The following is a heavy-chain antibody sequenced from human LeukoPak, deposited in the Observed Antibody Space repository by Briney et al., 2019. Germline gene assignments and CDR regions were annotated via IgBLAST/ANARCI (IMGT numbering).Heavy chain of an antibody. CDR3: ARRKYYTIEN. CDR1: GDSISSSGYY. D-gene: IGHD3-10*01. J-gene: IGHJ4*02. Sequence: SETLSLTCTVSGDSISSSGYYWGWIRQPPGKGPEWIASIYYSGRTYYNPSLKSRITISVDSSKNQFSLRLSSVTAADTAAYYCARRKYYTIENWGQGTLVTVSS. CDR2: IYYSGRT. V-gene: IGHV4-39*01.